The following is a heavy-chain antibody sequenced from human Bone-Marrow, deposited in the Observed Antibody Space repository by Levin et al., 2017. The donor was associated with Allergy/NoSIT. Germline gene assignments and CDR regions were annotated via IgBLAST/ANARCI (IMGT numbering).Heavy chain of an antibody. CDR3: ARVSRGYCSSTTCYFHGMDV. CDR1: GVSVSDYY. D-gene: IGHD2-2*01. CDR2: ISSSGSTT. J-gene: IGHJ6*02. Sequence: GGSLRLSCVASGVSVSDYYMRWIRQAPGKGLEWVAHISSSGSTTYYADSVKGRFTVSRDNAKKSLYLQMNSLRVEDTAVYYCARVSRGYCSSTTCYFHGMDVWGQGTTVTVS. V-gene: IGHV3-11*01.